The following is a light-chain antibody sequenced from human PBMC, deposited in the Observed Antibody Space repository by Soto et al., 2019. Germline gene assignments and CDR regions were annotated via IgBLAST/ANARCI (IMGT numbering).Light chain of an antibody. Sequence: EIVFTQSAGTMSLSPGERGTLSCRASQNLGTLYLAWYQQKPGQAPRLLIFDASSRATGIPDRFSGSGSGTDFTLPISRLEPEDFAVYYCQQYVTSPWAFGQGTKVDIK. CDR2: DAS. V-gene: IGKV3-20*01. CDR1: QNLGTLY. J-gene: IGKJ1*01. CDR3: QQYVTSPWA.